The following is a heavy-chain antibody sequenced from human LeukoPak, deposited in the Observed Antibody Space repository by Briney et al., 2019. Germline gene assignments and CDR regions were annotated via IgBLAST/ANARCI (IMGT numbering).Heavy chain of an antibody. V-gene: IGHV4-38-2*02. Sequence: KTSETLSLTCTVSGYSISSGYYWGWIRQPPGKGLEWIGSIYYSGSTYYNPSLKSRVTISVDTSKNQFSLKLSSVTAADTAVYYCARDHWYYDYVWGSYRWFDPWGQGTLVTVSS. CDR3: ARDHWYYDYVWGSYRWFDP. CDR1: GYSISSGYY. CDR2: IYYSGST. J-gene: IGHJ5*02. D-gene: IGHD3-16*02.